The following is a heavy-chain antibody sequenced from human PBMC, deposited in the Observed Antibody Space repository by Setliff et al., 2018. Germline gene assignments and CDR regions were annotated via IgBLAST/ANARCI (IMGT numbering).Heavy chain of an antibody. CDR1: GASFSDYY. CDR3: AKSPHDFWSGRVFFDY. J-gene: IGHJ4*01. V-gene: IGHV4-34*01. Sequence: SETLSLTCTVYGASFSDYYWGWIRQPPGKGLEWIAEINHSGSTNYNPSLKSRVTISVDTSKNQFSLKLSSVTAADTAVYYCAKSPHDFWSGRVFFDYWGQGMLVTVSS. CDR2: INHSGST. D-gene: IGHD3-3*01.